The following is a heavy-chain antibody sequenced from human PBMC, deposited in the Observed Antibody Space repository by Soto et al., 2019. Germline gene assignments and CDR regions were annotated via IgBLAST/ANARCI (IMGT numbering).Heavy chain of an antibody. CDR3: ARDLNPPDYYYMDV. Sequence: GGSLRLSCAASGFTFSSYAMSWVRQAPGKGLEWVSAISGSGGSTYYADSVKGRFTISRDNAKNSLYLQMNSLRAEDTAVYYCARDLNPPDYYYMDVWGKGTTVTVSS. J-gene: IGHJ6*03. CDR2: ISGSGGST. CDR1: GFTFSSYA. V-gene: IGHV3-23*01.